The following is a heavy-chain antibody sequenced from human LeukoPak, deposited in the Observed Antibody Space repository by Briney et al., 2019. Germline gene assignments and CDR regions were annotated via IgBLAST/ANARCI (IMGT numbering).Heavy chain of an antibody. CDR1: GFTFSSYG. D-gene: IGHD1-26*01. V-gene: IGHV3-33*06. J-gene: IGHJ3*02. CDR3: AKVGGIVGAAGAFDI. Sequence: GGSPRLSCAASGFTFSSYGMHWVRQAPGKGLEWVAVMWYDGSNKYYADSVKGRFTISRDNSKNTLYLQMNSLRAEDTAVYYCAKVGGIVGAAGAFDIWRQRTMVTVSS. CDR2: MWYDGSNK.